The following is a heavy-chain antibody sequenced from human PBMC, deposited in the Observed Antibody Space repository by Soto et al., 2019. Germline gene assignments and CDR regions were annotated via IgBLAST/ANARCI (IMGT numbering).Heavy chain of an antibody. CDR1: GFTFSDYA. Sequence: LRLSCVVSGFTFSDYAMHWVRQAPGKGLEWLALISYDGSNNYYADSVQGRFTISRDTSKNTLYLQMNSLRPEDTALYYCARAPRGGHYDTSGYYFAMDVWGQGTTVTVSS. J-gene: IGHJ6*02. CDR3: ARAPRGGHYDTSGYYFAMDV. V-gene: IGHV3-30*03. CDR2: ISYDGSNN. D-gene: IGHD3-22*01.